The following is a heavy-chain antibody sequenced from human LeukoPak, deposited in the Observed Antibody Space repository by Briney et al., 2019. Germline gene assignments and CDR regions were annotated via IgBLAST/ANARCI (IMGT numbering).Heavy chain of an antibody. CDR3: ARARGGRWLQLPPDY. J-gene: IGHJ4*02. D-gene: IGHD5-24*01. CDR2: INHSGST. Sequence: PSETLSLTCAVYGGSFSGYYLSWIRQPPGKGLEWIGEINHSGSTNYNPSLKSRVTISVDTSKNQFSLKLSPVTAADTAVYYCARARGGRWLQLPPDYWGQGTLVTVSS. CDR1: GGSFSGYY. V-gene: IGHV4-34*01.